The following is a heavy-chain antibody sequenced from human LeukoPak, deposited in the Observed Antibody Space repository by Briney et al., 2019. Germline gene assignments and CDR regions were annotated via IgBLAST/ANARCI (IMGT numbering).Heavy chain of an antibody. J-gene: IGHJ5*02. CDR3: ARDYGGSSGWFDP. V-gene: IGHV1-8*01. D-gene: IGHD4-23*01. CDR1: RYTFTNYD. Sequence: VASVNVSCKASRYTFTNYDINWVRQATGQGLEWMGCISPNSDNTGYAQKFQGRVTFTRDTSISTAYMELRSLTSEDTAVYYCARDYGGSSGWFDPWGQGTLVTVSS. CDR2: ISPNSDNT.